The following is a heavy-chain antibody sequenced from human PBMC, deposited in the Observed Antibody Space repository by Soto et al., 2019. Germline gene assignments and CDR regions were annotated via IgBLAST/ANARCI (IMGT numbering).Heavy chain of an antibody. CDR3: ARLRRDWGDAFDL. Sequence: QVQLVQSGADVKKPGSSVKVSCKTSGGSFGSSAISWVRQAPAQGLEWMGEIIPVFDKANYAQNFQDRLTITADEFTGTVFMQLSSLRSDDTGVYFCARLRRDWGDAFDLWGQGTFVTVSS. CDR1: GGSFGSSA. V-gene: IGHV1-69*01. D-gene: IGHD3-16*01. CDR2: IIPVFDKA. J-gene: IGHJ3*01.